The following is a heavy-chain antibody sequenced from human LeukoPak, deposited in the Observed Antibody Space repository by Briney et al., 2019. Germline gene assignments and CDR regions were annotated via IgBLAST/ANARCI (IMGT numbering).Heavy chain of an antibody. CDR2: ISGAGGRT. CDR1: GFSLSTYA. Sequence: PGGSLRLSCAASGFSLSTYAMSWVRQAPGKGPEWVSAISGAGGRTYYADSVKGRFTISGDNSKNTLYLQMDSLRAEDTAVYYCAKDRADNGDRLRFDPWGQGTLVTVSS. J-gene: IGHJ5*02. V-gene: IGHV3-23*01. CDR3: AKDRADNGDRLRFDP. D-gene: IGHD4-17*01.